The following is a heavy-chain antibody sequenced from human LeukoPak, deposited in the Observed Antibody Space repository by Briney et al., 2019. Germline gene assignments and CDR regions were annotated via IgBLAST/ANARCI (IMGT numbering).Heavy chain of an antibody. CDR1: GFTFSSYW. Sequence: GGSLRLSCAASGFTFSSYWMSWVRQAPGKGLEWVANIKQDGSEKYYVDSVKGRFTISRDNAKNSLCLQMNSLRAEDTAVYYCARDGGIYCSSTSCYWGEATYGMDVWGQGTTVTVSS. CDR2: IKQDGSEK. D-gene: IGHD2-2*01. V-gene: IGHV3-7*01. CDR3: ARDGGIYCSSTSCYWGEATYGMDV. J-gene: IGHJ6*02.